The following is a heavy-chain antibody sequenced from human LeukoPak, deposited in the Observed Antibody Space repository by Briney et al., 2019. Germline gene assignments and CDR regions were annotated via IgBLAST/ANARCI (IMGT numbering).Heavy chain of an antibody. CDR1: GFTFSSYS. CDR3: ARDPIEIAAQPPDNWFDP. D-gene: IGHD6-13*01. V-gene: IGHV3-21*01. Sequence: GGSLRLSCAASGFTFSSYSMNWVRQAPGKGLEWVSSISSSSSYIYYADSVKGRFTISRDNAKNSLYLQMNSLRAEDTAVYYCARDPIEIAAQPPDNWFDPWGQGTLVTVSS. CDR2: ISSSSSYI. J-gene: IGHJ5*02.